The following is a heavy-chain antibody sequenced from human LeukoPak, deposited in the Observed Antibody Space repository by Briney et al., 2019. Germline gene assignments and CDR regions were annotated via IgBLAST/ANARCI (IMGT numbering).Heavy chain of an antibody. J-gene: IGHJ5*02. V-gene: IGHV4-34*01. Sequence: PSETLSLTCAVYGGPFSGKYWTWIRQPPGKGLEWIGEITHSGSTNYNPSLKSRVTISVDTSKNQFSLKLSSVTAADTAVYYCARGLITLRYNWFDPWGQGTLVTVSS. CDR1: GGPFSGKY. CDR2: ITHSGST. CDR3: ARGLITLRYNWFDP. D-gene: IGHD3-22*01.